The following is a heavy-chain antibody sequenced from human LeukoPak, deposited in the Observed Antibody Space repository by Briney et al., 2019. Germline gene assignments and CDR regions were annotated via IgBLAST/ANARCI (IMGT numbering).Heavy chain of an antibody. D-gene: IGHD6-19*01. Sequence: GGSLRLSCAASGFTLTTYWMTWVRQAPGKGLEWVANIKEDGSEIYYVDSVKGRFTISRDNAKNTLYLQMNSLRAEDTAVYYCVGPYSSGPPFDYWGQGTLVTVSS. V-gene: IGHV3-7*01. CDR3: VGPYSSGPPFDY. CDR2: IKEDGSEI. CDR1: GFTLTTYW. J-gene: IGHJ4*02.